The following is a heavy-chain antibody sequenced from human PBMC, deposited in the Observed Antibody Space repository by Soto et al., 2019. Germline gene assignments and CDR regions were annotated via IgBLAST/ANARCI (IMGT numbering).Heavy chain of an antibody. CDR2: VSYDATNK. V-gene: IGHV3-30*18. CDR3: AKALSFTSSALDS. D-gene: IGHD2-2*01. J-gene: IGHJ5*02. Sequence: QVQLVESGGGVVRPDNSLTLACAASGFTFSGIAMHWVRQAPGKGLEWVAVVSYDATNKFYGESVKGRFTVSRDNSKHTLYLHMTSLRPEDTATYYCAKALSFTSSALDSWGQGSLVIVS. CDR1: GFTFSGIA.